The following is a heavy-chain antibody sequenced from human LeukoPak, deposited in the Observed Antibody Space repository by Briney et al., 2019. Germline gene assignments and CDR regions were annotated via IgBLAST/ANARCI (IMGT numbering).Heavy chain of an antibody. Sequence: SETLSLTCTVSGGSISSYYWSWIRQPPGKGLEWIGYIYYSGSTNYNPSLKSRVTISVDTSKNQFTLKLSSVTAADTAVYYCARDRDGYNYDDYWGQGTLVTVSS. J-gene: IGHJ4*02. V-gene: IGHV4-59*01. D-gene: IGHD5-24*01. CDR2: IYYSGST. CDR1: GGSISSYY. CDR3: ARDRDGYNYDDY.